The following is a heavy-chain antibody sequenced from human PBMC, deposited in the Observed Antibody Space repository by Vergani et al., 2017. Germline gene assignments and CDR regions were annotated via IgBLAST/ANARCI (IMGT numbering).Heavy chain of an antibody. J-gene: IGHJ6*02. CDR1: GFTFSSYA. CDR3: AKEGRSWYPYYYYGMDV. D-gene: IGHD6-13*01. Sequence: EVQLLESGGGLVQPGGSLRLSCAASGFTFSSYAMSWVRQAPGKGLEWVSAISGSGGSTYYADSVKGRFTISRDNSKNTLYLQMNSLRAEDTAVYYCAKEGRSWYPYYYYGMDVWGQGTTVTVSS. V-gene: IGHV3-23*01. CDR2: ISGSGGST.